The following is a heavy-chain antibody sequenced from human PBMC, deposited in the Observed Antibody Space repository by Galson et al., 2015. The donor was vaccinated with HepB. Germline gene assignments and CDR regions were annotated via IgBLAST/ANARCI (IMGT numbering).Heavy chain of an antibody. J-gene: IGHJ4*02. D-gene: IGHD3-22*01. V-gene: IGHV1-2*02. CDR3: ARAGPTYYFDSSAYYD. CDR1: GYTFSGYY. CDR2: INPNSGGT. Sequence: SVKVSCKASGYTFSGYYMHWVRLAPGQGLEWMGWINPNSGGTNYAQKFQGRVTMTRDTSISTAYMEVSRLRSDDTAVYYCARAGPTYYFDSSAYYDWGQGTLVTVSS.